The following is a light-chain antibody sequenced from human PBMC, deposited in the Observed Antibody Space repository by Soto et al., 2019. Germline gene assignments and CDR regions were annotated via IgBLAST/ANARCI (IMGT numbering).Light chain of an antibody. Sequence: QSELTRPSSVSRSPGQSIPISRTRTSSDVGSYNLVSWYQQHPGKAPKLMIYEVSKRPSGVSNRFSGSKSGNTASLTISGLQAEDEADYYCCSYAGSSTFVVFGGGTKVTVL. CDR1: SSDVGSYNL. CDR2: EVS. V-gene: IGLV2-23*02. J-gene: IGLJ2*01. CDR3: CSYAGSSTFVV.